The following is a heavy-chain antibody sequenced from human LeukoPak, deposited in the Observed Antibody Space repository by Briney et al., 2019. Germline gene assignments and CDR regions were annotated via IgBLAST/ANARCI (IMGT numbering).Heavy chain of an antibody. J-gene: IGHJ4*02. Sequence: PGGSLRLSCAAPGFTFSSYGIHWVRQAPGKGLEWVAVISYDGSNKYYSDSMKGRFTISRDNSKNTLYLQMNSLRAEDTAVYYCAGGPYDNSGYFDYWGQGTLVTVSS. CDR1: GFTFSSYG. CDR2: ISYDGSNK. V-gene: IGHV3-30*03. D-gene: IGHD3-22*01. CDR3: AGGPYDNSGYFDY.